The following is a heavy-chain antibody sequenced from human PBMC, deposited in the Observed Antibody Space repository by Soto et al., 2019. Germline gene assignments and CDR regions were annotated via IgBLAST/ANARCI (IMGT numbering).Heavy chain of an antibody. CDR1: GYTFTGYY. D-gene: IGHD6-13*01. J-gene: IGHJ4*02. CDR3: AREQQLEGYYFDY. CDR2: INPNSGGT. V-gene: IGHV1-2*04. Sequence: GASVKVSCKASGYTFTGYYMHWVRQAPGQGLEWMGWINPNSGGTNYAQKFQGWVTMTRDTSISTAYMELSRLRSDDTAVYYCAREQQLEGYYFDYWGQGTLVTVSS.